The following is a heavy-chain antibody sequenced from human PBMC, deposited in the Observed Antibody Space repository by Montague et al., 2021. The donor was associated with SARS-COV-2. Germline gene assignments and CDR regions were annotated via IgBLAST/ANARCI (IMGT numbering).Heavy chain of an antibody. Sequence: TLSLTCTVSRGSISSGGNYWSWIRQHPVKGLEWIGYSYYSGSTYYNPPLKSRVSISVDTSKNQFSLKLSSVTAADTAVYYCARGRRYSSTWYGAFDPWGQGMQVTGSS. D-gene: IGHD6-13*01. J-gene: IGHJ5*02. CDR2: SYYSGST. CDR3: ARGRRYSSTWYGAFDP. V-gene: IGHV4-31*03. CDR1: RGSISSGGNY.